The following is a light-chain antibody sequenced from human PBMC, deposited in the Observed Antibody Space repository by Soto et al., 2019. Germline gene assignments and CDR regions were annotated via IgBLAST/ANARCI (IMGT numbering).Light chain of an antibody. CDR2: GAS. J-gene: IGKJ4*01. Sequence: QVTQFPSSLSASLCDRFAITFLPSQGIRNDLGWYQQKPGKAPKLLIYGASNLQTGVPSRFSGSGSGTDFTLTISSLQPEDVGTYYCLQEYSYPLIFGGGTKVDIK. CDR3: LQEYSYPLI. V-gene: IGKV1-6*01. CDR1: QGIRND.